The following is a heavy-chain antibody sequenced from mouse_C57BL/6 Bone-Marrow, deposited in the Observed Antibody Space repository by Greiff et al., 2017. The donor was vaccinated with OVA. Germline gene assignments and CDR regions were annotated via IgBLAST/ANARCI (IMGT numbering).Heavy chain of an antibody. Sequence: EVKLVESGGGLVQPGGSLSLSCAASGFTFTDYYMSWVRQPPGKALEWLGFIRNKANGYTTEYSASVKGRFTISRYNSQSILYLQMNALRAEDSATYYCARWGGYDPFYYYAMDYWGQGTSVTVSS. CDR1: GFTFTDYY. CDR3: ARWGGYDPFYYYAMDY. D-gene: IGHD2-2*01. J-gene: IGHJ4*01. CDR2: IRNKANGYTT. V-gene: IGHV7-3*01.